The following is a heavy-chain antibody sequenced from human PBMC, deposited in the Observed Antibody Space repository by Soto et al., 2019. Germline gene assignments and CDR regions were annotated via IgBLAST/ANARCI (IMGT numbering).Heavy chain of an antibody. J-gene: IGHJ5*01. CDR1: GFTFRTFT. CDR2: IIGGDGDK. V-gene: IGHV3-23*01. CDR3: SKDRDPDAMWTFVS. D-gene: IGHD2-2*01. Sequence: GGSLRLSCAASGFTFRTFTMNWVRQAPGKGLEWVSGIIGGDGDKFYSDSVKGRFTISRDNSKDMLFLQMSSLRVDDTAVYYCSKDRDPDAMWTFVSWGQGTLVTVSS.